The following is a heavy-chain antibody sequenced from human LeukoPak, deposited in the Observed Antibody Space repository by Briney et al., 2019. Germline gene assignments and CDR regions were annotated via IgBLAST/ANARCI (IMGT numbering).Heavy chain of an antibody. V-gene: IGHV1-2*02. CDR1: GYTFTGYY. Sequence: VASVKVSCKASGYTFTGYYMHWVRQAPGQGLEWMGWINPNSGGTNSAQQFQGRVTMTRDTSISTAYMELSRLRSDDTAVYYCARATYTSSWYHDGFDIWGQGTMVTVSS. D-gene: IGHD6-13*01. CDR3: ARATYTSSWYHDGFDI. CDR2: INPNSGGT. J-gene: IGHJ3*02.